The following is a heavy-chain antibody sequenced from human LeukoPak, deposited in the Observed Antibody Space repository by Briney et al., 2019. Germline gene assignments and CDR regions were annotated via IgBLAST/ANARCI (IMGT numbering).Heavy chain of an antibody. CDR1: GYTFTSYT. Sequence: ASVRVSCKASGYTFTSYTISWVRQAPGQGLEWMGWISAYNVNTNYAQMLQGRVTMTTGTSTSTAYMELRSLRSDDTAVYYCARAYSNAWFDPWGQGTLVTVSS. J-gene: IGHJ5*02. D-gene: IGHD4-11*01. CDR2: ISAYNVNT. V-gene: IGHV1-18*01. CDR3: ARAYSNAWFDP.